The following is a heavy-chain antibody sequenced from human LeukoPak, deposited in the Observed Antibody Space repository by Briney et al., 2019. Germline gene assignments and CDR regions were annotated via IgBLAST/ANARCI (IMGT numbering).Heavy chain of an antibody. Sequence: PSETLSLTCTVSGGSISSYYWSWIRQPPGKGLEWIGRIYSSGSANYNPSLRSRVTMSVDMSKNQFSLKVTSVTAADTAVYYCARGSTLGNYYDSSGYPVMDYWGQGTLVTVSS. CDR3: ARGSTLGNYYDSSGYPVMDY. CDR1: GGSISSYY. CDR2: IYSSGSA. J-gene: IGHJ4*02. D-gene: IGHD3-22*01. V-gene: IGHV4-4*07.